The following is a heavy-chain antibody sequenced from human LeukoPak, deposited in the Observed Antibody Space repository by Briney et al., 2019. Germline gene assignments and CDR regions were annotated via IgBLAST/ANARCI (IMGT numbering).Heavy chain of an antibody. CDR2: INAGNGNT. D-gene: IGHD3-9*01. CDR3: ARGVDILTGYYFDY. V-gene: IGHV1-3*01. Sequence: ASVKVSCKASGYTFTSYAMHWVRQAPGQRLEWMGWINAGNGNTKYSQKFQGRVTITRDTSASTAYMELSSLRSEDTAVYYCARGVDILTGYYFDYWGQGTLVTVSS. CDR1: GYTFTSYA. J-gene: IGHJ4*02.